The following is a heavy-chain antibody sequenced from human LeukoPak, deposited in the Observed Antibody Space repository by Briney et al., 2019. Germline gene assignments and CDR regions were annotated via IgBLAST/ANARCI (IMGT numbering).Heavy chain of an antibody. CDR2: IIPNSGCT. D-gene: IGHD6-19*01. CDR3: ARDSQWLVDY. CDR1: VYTFTLYY. J-gene: IGHJ4*02. V-gene: IGHV1-2*02. Sequence: ASVTVSFTASVYTFTLYYMHWVRQAPGQGLEWMRWIIPNSGCTNYAQKFQGSVTMTRDTSISTSYMELSRLRSDDTAVYYCARDSQWLVDYWGQGTLVTVSS.